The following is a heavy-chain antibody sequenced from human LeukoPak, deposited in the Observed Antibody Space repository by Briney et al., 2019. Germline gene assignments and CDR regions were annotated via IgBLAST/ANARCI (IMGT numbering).Heavy chain of an antibody. CDR2: IYYSGST. Sequence: SETLSLTCTVSGGSISSYYWSWIRQPPGKGLEWIGYIYYSGSTNYNPSLKSRVTISVDTSKNQFSLKLSSVTAADTAVYYCARQFTHCSSTSCLNWFDPWGQGTLVTVSS. CDR1: GGSISSYY. V-gene: IGHV4-59*01. J-gene: IGHJ5*02. CDR3: ARQFTHCSSTSCLNWFDP. D-gene: IGHD2-2*01.